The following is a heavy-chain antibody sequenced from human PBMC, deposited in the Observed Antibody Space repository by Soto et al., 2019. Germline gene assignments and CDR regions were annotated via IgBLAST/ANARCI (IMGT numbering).Heavy chain of an antibody. D-gene: IGHD3-22*01. CDR1: GFTFSSSG. Sequence: GGSLRLSXAASGFTFSSSGWPWVRQAPGKGLEWVANIKHDGNEKYYADSVKGRFTVSRDNVKNFLHLQMSSLRGDDTGVYFCVRATLSWGHYYFRGLDVWGQGTTVTVSS. J-gene: IGHJ6*02. V-gene: IGHV3-7*01. CDR2: IKHDGNEK. CDR3: VRATLSWGHYYFRGLDV.